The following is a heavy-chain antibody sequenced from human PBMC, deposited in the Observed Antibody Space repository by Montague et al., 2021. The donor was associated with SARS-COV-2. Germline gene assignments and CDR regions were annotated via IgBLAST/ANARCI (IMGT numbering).Heavy chain of an antibody. Sequence: SETLSLTCTVAGGSISSYYWGWIRQPPGKGLEWIGYIYYSGSTNXNPSLKSRFTISVDTSKNQFSLKLSAVTAADTAAYYCARGSGWMGNAFDIWGQGTMVTVSS. J-gene: IGHJ3*02. V-gene: IGHV4-59*01. CDR1: GGSISSYY. CDR3: ARGSGWMGNAFDI. CDR2: IYYSGST. D-gene: IGHD6-19*01.